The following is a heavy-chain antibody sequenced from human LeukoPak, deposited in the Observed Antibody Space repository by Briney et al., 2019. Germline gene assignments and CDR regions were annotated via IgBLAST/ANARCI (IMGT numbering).Heavy chain of an antibody. D-gene: IGHD6-13*01. CDR2: INPNSGGT. J-gene: IGHJ4*02. CDR3: ARLHSSSWYWEYYFDY. Sequence: ASVKVSCKASGYTFTGYYMHWVRQAPGQGLEWMGWINPNSGGTNYAQKFQGRVTMTRDTSISTAYMELGRLRSDDTAVYYCARLHSSSWYWEYYFDYWGQGTLVTVSS. CDR1: GYTFTGYY. V-gene: IGHV1-2*02.